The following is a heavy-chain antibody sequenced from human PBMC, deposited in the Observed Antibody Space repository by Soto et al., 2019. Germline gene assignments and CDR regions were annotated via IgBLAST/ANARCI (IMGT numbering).Heavy chain of an antibody. CDR2: ITGGRDST. CDR3: AKLEHNSGGILDY. CDR1: GFTLSSYA. D-gene: IGHD3-10*01. J-gene: IGHJ4*02. Sequence: GSLRLSCAASGFTLSSYAMSWVRQAPGKGLEWVSAITGGRDSTWYADSVKGRFTISRDNSKTTLYLQMNSLRAEDTALYYCAKLEHNSGGILDYWGQGTLVTVSS. V-gene: IGHV3-23*01.